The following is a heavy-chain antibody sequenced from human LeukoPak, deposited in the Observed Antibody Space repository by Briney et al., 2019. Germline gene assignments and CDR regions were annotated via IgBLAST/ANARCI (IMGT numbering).Heavy chain of an antibody. V-gene: IGHV1-8*01. CDR2: MNPNSGNT. Sequence: GASVKGSCKASGYTFTSYDINWVRQATGQGLEWMGWMNPNSGNTGYAQKFQGRVTMTRNTSISTAYMELSSLRSEDTAVYYCARDRKRFVGIAAADFDLWGQGTLVTVSS. J-gene: IGHJ4*02. CDR1: GYTFTSYD. CDR3: ARDRKRFVGIAAADFDL. D-gene: IGHD6-13*01.